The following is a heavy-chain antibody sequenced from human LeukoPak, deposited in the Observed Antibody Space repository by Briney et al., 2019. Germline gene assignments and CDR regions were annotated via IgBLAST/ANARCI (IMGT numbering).Heavy chain of an antibody. Sequence: PGGSLRLSCAASGFTFSSYAMSWVRQAPGKGLEWVSVITGSGGITYYADSVKGRFTISRDNSKNTVHLQMNSLRAEDTAVYYCAQDFLSTGGTITRGRGTLVTVSS. D-gene: IGHD2-8*02. CDR2: ITGSGGIT. V-gene: IGHV3-23*01. CDR1: GFTFSSYA. CDR3: AQDFLSTGGTIT. J-gene: IGHJ4*02.